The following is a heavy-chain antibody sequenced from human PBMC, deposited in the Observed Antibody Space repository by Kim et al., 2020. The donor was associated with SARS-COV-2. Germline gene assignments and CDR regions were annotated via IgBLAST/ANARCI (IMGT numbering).Heavy chain of an antibody. V-gene: IGHV1-2*02. CDR1: GYTFTGYY. CDR2: INPNSGGT. CDR3: ARVVWELPDYYFDY. Sequence: ASVKVSCKASGYTFTGYYMHWVRQAPGQGLEWMGWINPNSGGTNYAQKFQGRVTMTRDTSISTAYMELSRLRSDDTAVYYCARVVWELPDYYFDYWGQGTLVTVSS. D-gene: IGHD1-26*01. J-gene: IGHJ4*02.